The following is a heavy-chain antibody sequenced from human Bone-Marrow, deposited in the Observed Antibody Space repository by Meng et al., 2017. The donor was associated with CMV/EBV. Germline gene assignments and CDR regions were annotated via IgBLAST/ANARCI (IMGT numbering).Heavy chain of an antibody. CDR2: ITHSGNT. Sequence: SETLSLTCTVYGGSFSGYYWNWIRQPPGKGLEWIGEITHSGNTNFNPSLKSRVTISVDTSKNQFSLKLNSVTAADTAVYYCARSGYDFWSGYLGYYYGMDVWGQGTTVTVSS. CDR3: ARSGYDFWSGYLGYYYGMDV. D-gene: IGHD3-3*01. J-gene: IGHJ6*02. CDR1: GGSFSGYY. V-gene: IGHV4-34*01.